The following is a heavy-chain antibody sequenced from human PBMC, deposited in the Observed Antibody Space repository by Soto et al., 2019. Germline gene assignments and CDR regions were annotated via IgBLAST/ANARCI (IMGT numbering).Heavy chain of an antibody. CDR2: IYQSGST. D-gene: IGHD6-13*01. J-gene: IGHJ4*02. CDR1: AYPLTRGGNP. V-gene: IGHV4-30-2*01. Sequence: PSATLCHPSPFSAYPLTRGGNPWTWIRQPPGKGLEGIGHIYQSGSTLYNPSLESRVTISVDKSKNQFSLELSSVTDADTAVYYCARGDRQQQRDYWGQGTLVTVS. CDR3: ARGDRQQQRDY.